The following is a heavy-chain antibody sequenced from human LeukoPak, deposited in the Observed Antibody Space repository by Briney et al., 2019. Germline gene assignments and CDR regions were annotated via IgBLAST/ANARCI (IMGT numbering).Heavy chain of an antibody. Sequence: PSETLSLTCTVSGGSISSSSYYWGWIRQPPGKGLEWIGSIYYSGSTYYNPSLKSRVTISVDTSKNQFSLKLSSVTAADTAVYYCASGPAAMLDYWGQGTLVTVSS. V-gene: IGHV4-39*07. CDR3: ASGPAAMLDY. CDR1: GGSISSSSYY. J-gene: IGHJ4*02. D-gene: IGHD2-2*01. CDR2: IYYSGST.